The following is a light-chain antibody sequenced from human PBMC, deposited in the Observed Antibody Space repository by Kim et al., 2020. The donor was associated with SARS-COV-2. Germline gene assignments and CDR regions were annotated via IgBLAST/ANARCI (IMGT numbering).Light chain of an antibody. CDR3: QQYHSYLLT. CDR2: GTS. J-gene: IGKJ4*01. Sequence: GDRVTITCRASQDIRSHLAWYQQKPGKAPELLIYGTSTLQSGVPSRFSGSGSGTDFTLTISCLQSEDFTTYYCQQYHSYLLTFGGGTKVDIK. V-gene: IGKV1-8*01. CDR1: QDIRSH.